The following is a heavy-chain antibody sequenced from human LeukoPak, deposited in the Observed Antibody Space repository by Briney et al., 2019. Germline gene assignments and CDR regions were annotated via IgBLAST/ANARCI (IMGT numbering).Heavy chain of an antibody. V-gene: IGHV3-74*01. D-gene: IGHD6-6*01. CDR1: GFTFSSYW. J-gene: IGHJ5*02. CDR2: INSDGSST. Sequence: GGSLRLSCAASGFTFSSYWIHWVRQAPGKGLVWVSRINSDGSSTSYADSVKGRFTISRDNAKNTLYLQMNSLRAEDTAVYYCARAQYIPPFDPWGQGTLVTVSS. CDR3: ARAQYIPPFDP.